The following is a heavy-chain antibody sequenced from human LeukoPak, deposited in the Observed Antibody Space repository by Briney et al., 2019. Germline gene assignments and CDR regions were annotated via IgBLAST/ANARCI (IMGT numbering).Heavy chain of an antibody. CDR2: IRYDGTNK. D-gene: IGHD6-13*01. CDR3: AKDPRRYSRTGGYFDY. Sequence: GGSLRLSCAASGFTFGSYGMHWVRQAPGKGLEWVAFIRYDGTNKYYADSVKGRFTISRDNSKNTLYLQMISLRTEDTAVYYCAKDPRRYSRTGGYFDYWGQGTLVTVSS. J-gene: IGHJ4*02. V-gene: IGHV3-30*02. CDR1: GFTFGSYG.